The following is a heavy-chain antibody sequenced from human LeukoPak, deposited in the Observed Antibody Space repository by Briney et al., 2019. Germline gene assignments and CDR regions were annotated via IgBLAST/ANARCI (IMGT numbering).Heavy chain of an antibody. V-gene: IGHV1-69*04. Sequence: SSVKVSCKASGYTFTGYYMHWVRQAPGQGLEWMGRIIPILGIANYAQKFQGRVTITADKSTSTAYMELSSLRSEDTAVYYCARELAGAMDYWGQGTLVTVSS. CDR2: IIPILGIA. J-gene: IGHJ4*02. CDR1: GYTFTGYY. D-gene: IGHD1-26*01. CDR3: ARELAGAMDY.